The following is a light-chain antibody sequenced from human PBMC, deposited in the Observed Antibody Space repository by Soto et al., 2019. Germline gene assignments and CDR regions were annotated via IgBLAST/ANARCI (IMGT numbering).Light chain of an antibody. V-gene: IGKV1-39*01. Sequence: DIQMTQSPSSLSASVGDRVTITCRASQSISSYLNWYQQKPGKAPKLLIYAASSLQSGVPSRFSGSGSATDFTLTISSLQPEDCATYYCQQSYRTPRTFGQGTKVEIK. CDR2: AAS. CDR3: QQSYRTPRT. J-gene: IGKJ1*01. CDR1: QSISSY.